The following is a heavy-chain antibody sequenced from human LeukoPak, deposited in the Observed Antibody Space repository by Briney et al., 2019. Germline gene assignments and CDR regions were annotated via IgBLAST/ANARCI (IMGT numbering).Heavy chain of an antibody. D-gene: IGHD3-22*01. V-gene: IGHV3-30*01. CDR3: ARDLTGWGESSGYSDY. J-gene: IGHJ4*02. CDR1: GFAFSRYA. Sequence: PGGSLRLSCAASGFAFSRYAMHWVRQAPGKGLEWVALISYDGTNKFYEDSVKGRFTISRDNSKNTLFLQVNSLRAEDTAVYYCARDLTGWGESSGYSDYWGQGTLVTVSS. CDR2: ISYDGTNK.